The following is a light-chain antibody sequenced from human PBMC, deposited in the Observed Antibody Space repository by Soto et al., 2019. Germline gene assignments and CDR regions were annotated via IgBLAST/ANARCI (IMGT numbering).Light chain of an antibody. CDR2: GAS. Sequence: EIGLTQSPASLSLSPGERATLSCRASQSVSSHLAWFQQRPGQAPRLLIYGASNRSTGIPARFGGSGSGTTFTLTISSVEPEDFAVYYCQQRSNWSPVLTFGGGTKVEIK. V-gene: IGKV3-11*01. J-gene: IGKJ4*01. CDR1: QSVSSH. CDR3: QQRSNWSPVLT.